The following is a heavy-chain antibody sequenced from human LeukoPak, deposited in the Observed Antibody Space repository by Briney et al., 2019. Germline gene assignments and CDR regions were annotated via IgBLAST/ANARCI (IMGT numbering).Heavy chain of an antibody. CDR2: IRYDGSDK. CDR1: GFTFSSYG. J-gene: IGHJ4*02. Sequence: GGSLRLSCAASGFTFSSYGMHWVRQAPGKGLEWVAFIRYDGSDKYYADSVKGRFTISRDNSKNTLYLHMNSLRAEDTAVYYCARDHLSRIAALDYWGQGTLVTVSS. V-gene: IGHV3-30*02. CDR3: ARDHLSRIAALDY. D-gene: IGHD6-6*01.